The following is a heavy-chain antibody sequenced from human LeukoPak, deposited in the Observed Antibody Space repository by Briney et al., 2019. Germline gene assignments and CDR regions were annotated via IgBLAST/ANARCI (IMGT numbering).Heavy chain of an antibody. CDR2: IIPMLVIA. CDR1: GGTFSSYA. J-gene: IGHJ5*02. D-gene: IGHD1-1*01. CDR3: ARDSGLGSWFDP. V-gene: IGHV1-69*04. Sequence: SVKVSCKASGGTFSSYAISWVRQAPGQGLEWMGRIIPMLVIANYAQKFQGRVTITADKSTSTAYMELSSLRSEDTAVYYCARDSGLGSWFDPWGQGTLVTVSS.